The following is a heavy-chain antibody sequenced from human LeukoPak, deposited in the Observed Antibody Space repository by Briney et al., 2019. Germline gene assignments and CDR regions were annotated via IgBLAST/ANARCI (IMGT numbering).Heavy chain of an antibody. CDR3: ASYGSGSRWYFDL. CDR1: GGSISSSSYY. Sequence: SETLSLTCTVSGGSISSSSYYWGWIRQPPGKGLEWIGSIYYSGSTYYNPSLKSRVTISVDTSKNQLSLKLSSVTAADTAVYYCASYGSGSRWYFDLWGRGTLVTVSS. V-gene: IGHV4-39*07. J-gene: IGHJ2*01. D-gene: IGHD3-10*01. CDR2: IYYSGST.